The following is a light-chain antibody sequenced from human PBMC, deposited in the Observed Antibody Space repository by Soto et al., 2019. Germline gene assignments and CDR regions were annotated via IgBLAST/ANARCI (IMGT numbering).Light chain of an antibody. V-gene: IGLV2-14*01. Sequence: QSALTQPASVSGSPGQSITISCTGTSSDVGAYNYVSWYQQHPGKAPKLMIYDVNIRPSGVSNRLSGSKSGNTASLTISGLQAEDEADYYCTSWTTSTTMKFGGGTQLTVL. CDR2: DVN. J-gene: IGLJ2*01. CDR1: SSDVGAYNY. CDR3: TSWTTSTTMK.